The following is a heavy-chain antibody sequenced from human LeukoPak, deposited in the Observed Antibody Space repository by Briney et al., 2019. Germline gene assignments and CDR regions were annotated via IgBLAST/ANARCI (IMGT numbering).Heavy chain of an antibody. J-gene: IGHJ4*02. CDR1: GGSISSGSYY. V-gene: IGHV4-61*02. Sequence: SETLSLTCTVSGGSISSGSYYWSWIRQPAGKGLEWIGRIYTSGSTNYNPSLKSRVTISVDTSKNQFSLKLSSVTAADTAVYYCALINRITIFGVVWGQGTLVTVSS. D-gene: IGHD3-3*01. CDR2: IYTSGST. CDR3: ALINRITIFGVV.